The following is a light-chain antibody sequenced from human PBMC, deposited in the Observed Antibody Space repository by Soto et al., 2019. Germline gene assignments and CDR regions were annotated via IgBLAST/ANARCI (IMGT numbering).Light chain of an antibody. Sequence: DIQMTQSPSSLSASVGDRVTITCRASQSISSYLNWYQQKPEKAPKLLIYAASSLQSGVPSRFSGSGSGTDFTLTISSLQPEDLGTYYCQQSYSTPRTFGQGTKVEIK. CDR2: AAS. CDR1: QSISSY. CDR3: QQSYSTPRT. V-gene: IGKV1-39*01. J-gene: IGKJ1*01.